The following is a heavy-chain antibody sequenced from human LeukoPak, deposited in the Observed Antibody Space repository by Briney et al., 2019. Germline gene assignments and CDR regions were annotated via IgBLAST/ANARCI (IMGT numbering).Heavy chain of an antibody. CDR2: IYFTGAA. D-gene: IGHD5-24*01. Sequence: SETLSPTCTVSIGSINNGDYYWSWIRQSPGKGLEWIGYIYFTGAAYYNPSLKSRVLISVNTSTNQFSLRVTSMTAADTAVYYCARGNGYNLGTFDYWGQGTLATVSS. CDR3: ARGNGYNLGTFDY. CDR1: IGSINNGDYY. J-gene: IGHJ4*02. V-gene: IGHV4-30-4*01.